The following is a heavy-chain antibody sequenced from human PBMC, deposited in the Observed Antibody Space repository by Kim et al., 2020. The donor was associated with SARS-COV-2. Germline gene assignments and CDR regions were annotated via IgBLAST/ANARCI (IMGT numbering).Heavy chain of an antibody. CDR2: IYYSGST. CDR1: GGSISSYY. D-gene: IGHD3-3*01. V-gene: IGHV4-59*13. J-gene: IGHJ5*02. CDR3: ARILQYYDFWSGYYRRDEQGWFDP. Sequence: SETLSLTCTVSGGSISSYYWSWIRQPPGKGLEWIGYIYYSGSTNYNPSLKSRVTISVDTSKNQFSLKLSSVTAADTAVYYCARILQYYDFWSGYYRRDEQGWFDPWGQGTLVTVSS.